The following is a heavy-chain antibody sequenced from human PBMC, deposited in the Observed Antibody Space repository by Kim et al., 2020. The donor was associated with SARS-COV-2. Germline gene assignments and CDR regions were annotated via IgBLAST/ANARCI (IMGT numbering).Heavy chain of an antibody. CDR3: ASSSSWYFNFDY. CDR1: GGSISSSSYY. Sequence: SETLSLTCTVSGGSISSSSYYWGWIRQPPGKGLEWIGSIYYSGSTYYNPSLKSRVTISVDTSKNQFSLKLSSVTAADTAVYYCASSSSWYFNFDYWGQGTLVTVSS. CDR2: IYYSGST. V-gene: IGHV4-39*01. D-gene: IGHD6-13*01. J-gene: IGHJ4*02.